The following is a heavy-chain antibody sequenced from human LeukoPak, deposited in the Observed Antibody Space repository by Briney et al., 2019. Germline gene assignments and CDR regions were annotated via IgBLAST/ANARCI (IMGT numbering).Heavy chain of an antibody. Sequence: SVKVSCKASGGTFSSYAISWVRQAPGQGLEWMGGIIPIFGTANYAQKFQGRVTITTDESTSTAYMELSSLRSEDTAVYYCASGRRMITFGGVIVRDYYYYMDVWGKGTTVTVSS. CDR2: IIPIFGTA. CDR1: GGTFSSYA. J-gene: IGHJ6*03. V-gene: IGHV1-69*05. CDR3: ASGRRMITFGGVIVRDYYYYMDV. D-gene: IGHD3-16*02.